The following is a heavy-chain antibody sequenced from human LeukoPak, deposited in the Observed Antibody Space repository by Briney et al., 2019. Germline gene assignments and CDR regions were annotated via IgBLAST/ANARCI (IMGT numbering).Heavy chain of an antibody. CDR2: IYYSGST. CDR3: ARENTAMSTYGMDV. Sequence: KPSQTLSLTCTVSGGSISSGDYYWSWIRQPPGKGLEWIGYIYYSGSTYYNPALKSRVTISVDTSKNQFSLKLSSVTAADTAVYYCARENTAMSTYGMDVWGQGTTVTVSS. D-gene: IGHD5-18*01. CDR1: GGSISSGDYY. J-gene: IGHJ6*02. V-gene: IGHV4-30-4*08.